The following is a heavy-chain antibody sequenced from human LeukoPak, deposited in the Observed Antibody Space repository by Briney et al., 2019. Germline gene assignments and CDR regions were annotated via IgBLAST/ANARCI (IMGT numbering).Heavy chain of an antibody. J-gene: IGHJ4*02. CDR1: GDSVSSNSAA. Sequence: SQTLSLTCAISGDSVSSNSAAWNWIRQSPSRGLEWLGRTYYRSKWYNDYAVSVKSRITINPDTSKNQFSLQLDSVTAADTAVYYCARHGPTELRYFDWLLFGYFDYWGQGTLVTVSS. CDR3: ARHGPTELRYFDWLLFGYFDY. V-gene: IGHV6-1*01. D-gene: IGHD3-9*01. CDR2: TYYRSKWYN.